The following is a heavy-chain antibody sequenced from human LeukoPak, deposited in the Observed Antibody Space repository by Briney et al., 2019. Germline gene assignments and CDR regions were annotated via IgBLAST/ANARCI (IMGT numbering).Heavy chain of an antibody. CDR1: GFTFSSYN. J-gene: IGHJ4*02. D-gene: IGHD1-7*01. Sequence: PGGSLRLSCAASGFTFSSYNMNWVRQALGEGLEWVSSISSSSDYTYYADSVKGRFTISRDNAKNSLFLQMNTLRAEDTAVYYCARGGGVTGTTIQYWGQGTLVTVSS. CDR3: ARGGGVTGTTIQY. CDR2: ISSSSDYT. V-gene: IGHV3-21*01.